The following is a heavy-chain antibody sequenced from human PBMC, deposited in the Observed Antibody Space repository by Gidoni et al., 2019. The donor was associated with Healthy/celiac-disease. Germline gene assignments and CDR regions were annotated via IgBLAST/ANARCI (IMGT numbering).Heavy chain of an antibody. CDR3: AGGRWLQFRFDP. D-gene: IGHD5-12*01. CDR1: GASTSRGGYS. V-gene: IGHV4-30-2*01. J-gene: IGHJ5*02. CDR2: IYHSGST. Sequence: QLQLPASGSGLVKPSPPLSLTCAVSGASTSRGGYSWSWIRQPPGKGLEWIGYIYHSGSTYYNPSLKSRVTISVDRSKNQCSLKLSSVTAADTAVYYCAGGRWLQFRFDPWGQGTLVTVSS.